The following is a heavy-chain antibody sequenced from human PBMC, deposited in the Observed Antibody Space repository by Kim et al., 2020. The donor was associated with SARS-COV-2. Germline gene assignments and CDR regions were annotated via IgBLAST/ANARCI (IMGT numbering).Heavy chain of an antibody. CDR1: GFTFSSYG. V-gene: IGHV3-30*18. Sequence: GGSLRLSCAASGFTFSSYGMHWVRQAPGKGLEWVAVISYDGSNKYYADSVKGRSTISRDNSKNTLYLQMNSLRAEDTAVYYCAKDPSVEDYDILTGERYFDLWGRGTLVTVSS. J-gene: IGHJ2*01. CDR3: AKDPSVEDYDILTGERYFDL. CDR2: ISYDGSNK. D-gene: IGHD3-9*01.